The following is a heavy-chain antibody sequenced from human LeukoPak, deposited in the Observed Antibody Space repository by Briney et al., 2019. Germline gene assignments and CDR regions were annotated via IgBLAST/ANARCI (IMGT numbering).Heavy chain of an antibody. CDR1: GFTFSSYA. V-gene: IGHV3-23*01. D-gene: IGHD3-10*01. Sequence: GGSLRLSRAASGFTFSSYAMSWVRQAPGKGLEWVSAISGSGGSTYYADSVKGRFTISRDNSKNTLYLQMNSLRAEDTAVYYCARERSSYGSGSSWSPDYWGQGTLVTVSS. J-gene: IGHJ4*02. CDR3: ARERSSYGSGSSWSPDY. CDR2: ISGSGGST.